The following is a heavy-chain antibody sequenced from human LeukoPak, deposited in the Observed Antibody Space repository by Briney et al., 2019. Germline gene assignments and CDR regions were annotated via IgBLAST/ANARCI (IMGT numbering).Heavy chain of an antibody. CDR2: INWNSDSI. CDR1: GFTFDDYA. V-gene: IGHV3-9*01. CDR3: ARGLRSTMIVVVAFDY. D-gene: IGHD3-22*01. J-gene: IGHJ4*02. Sequence: GGSLRLSCAVSGFTFDDYAMHWVRQVPGKGLEWVSGINWNSDSIGYADSVKGRFTTSRDNAKNSLYLQMNSLRAEDTAVYYCARGLRSTMIVVVAFDYWGQGTLVTVSS.